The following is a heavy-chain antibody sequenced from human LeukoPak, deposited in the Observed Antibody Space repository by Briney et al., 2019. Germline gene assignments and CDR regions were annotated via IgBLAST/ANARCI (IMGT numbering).Heavy chain of an antibody. CDR2: ISAYNGNT. CDR1: GYTFTSYG. D-gene: IGHD4-17*01. J-gene: IGHJ6*03. V-gene: IGHV1-18*01. Sequence: ASVKVSCKASGYTFTSYGISWVRQAPGQGLEWMGWISAYNGNTNYAQKLQGRVTMTTDTSTSTAYMELRSLRSDDTAVYYCARSIPGGDYPYYYYYYMDVWGKGTTVTVSS. CDR3: ARSIPGGDYPYYYYYYMDV.